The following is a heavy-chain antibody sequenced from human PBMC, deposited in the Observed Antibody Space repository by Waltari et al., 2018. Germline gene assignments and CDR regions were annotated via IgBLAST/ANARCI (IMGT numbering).Heavy chain of an antibody. CDR2: IITIFGTA. V-gene: IGHV1-69*15. CDR1: GGSFSSYA. CDR3: ARGYCSGGSCYSQGY. J-gene: IGHJ4*02. D-gene: IGHD2-15*01. Sequence: QVQLVQAEAEVKKPGSSVNFSCKASGGSFSSYAIRCDPQSPGQGLEWMGRIITIFGTANYAQKFKGRVTITADESTSTAYMELSSLRSEETAVYYCARGYCSGGSCYSQGYWGQGTLVTVSS.